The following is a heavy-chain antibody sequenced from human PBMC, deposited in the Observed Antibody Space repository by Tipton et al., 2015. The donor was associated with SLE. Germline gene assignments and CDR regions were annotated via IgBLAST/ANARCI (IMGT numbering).Heavy chain of an antibody. CDR3: ARELQQLVAFDI. CDR2: IYHSGST. D-gene: IGHD6-6*01. V-gene: IGHV4-38-2*02. J-gene: IGHJ3*02. Sequence: TLSLTCAVYGGSFSGYYWGWIRQSPGKGLEWIGSIYHSGSTYYNPSLKSRVTISVDTSKNQFSLKLSSVTAADTAVYYCARELQQLVAFDIWGQGTMVTVSS. CDR1: GGSFSGYY.